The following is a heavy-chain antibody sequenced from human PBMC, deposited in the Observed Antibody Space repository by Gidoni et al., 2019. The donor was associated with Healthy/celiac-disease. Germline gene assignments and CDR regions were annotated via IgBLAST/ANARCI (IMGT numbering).Heavy chain of an antibody. CDR2: INAGNGNT. CDR3: ARRHYDYVWGSYHPFDY. Sequence: QVQLVQSGAEVKKPGASVKVSCQASGYTFTSYAMHWVRQAPGQRLEWMGWINAGNGNTKYSQKFQGRVTITRDTSASTAYMELSSLRSEDTAVYYCARRHYDYVWGSYHPFDYWGQGTLVTVSS. D-gene: IGHD3-16*02. V-gene: IGHV1-3*01. J-gene: IGHJ4*02. CDR1: GYTFTSYA.